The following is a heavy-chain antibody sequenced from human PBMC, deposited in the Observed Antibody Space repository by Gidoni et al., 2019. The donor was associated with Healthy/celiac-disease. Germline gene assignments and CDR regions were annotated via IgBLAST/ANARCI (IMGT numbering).Heavy chain of an antibody. CDR1: GFTFSSYA. J-gene: IGHJ4*02. CDR2: ISGSGGST. V-gene: IGHV3-23*01. D-gene: IGHD3-22*01. Sequence: EVQLLESGGGLVQPGGSLRLSCAASGFTFSSYAMSWVRQAPGKGLEWVSAISGSGGSTYYADSVKGRFTISRDNSKNTLYLQMNSLRAEDTAVYYCAKDAWHYYDTPIHMDYWGQGTLVTVSS. CDR3: AKDAWHYYDTPIHMDY.